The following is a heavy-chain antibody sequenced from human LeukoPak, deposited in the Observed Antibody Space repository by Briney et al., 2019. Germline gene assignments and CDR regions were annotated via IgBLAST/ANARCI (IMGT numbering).Heavy chain of an antibody. CDR1: GYTFTGYH. CDR2: INPNSGGT. J-gene: IGHJ4*02. V-gene: IGHV1-2*02. D-gene: IGHD1-20*01. Sequence: ASVKVSCKASGYTFTGYHMYWVRQAPGQGLEWMGWINPNSGGTNYAQKFQGRVSVTRDTSISTAYMELSRLRSDDTAVYYCARPSITGTNALDYWGQGTLVTVS. CDR3: ARPSITGTNALDY.